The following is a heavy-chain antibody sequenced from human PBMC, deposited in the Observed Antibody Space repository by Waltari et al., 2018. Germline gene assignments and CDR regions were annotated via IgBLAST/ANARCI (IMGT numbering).Heavy chain of an antibody. CDR1: GGSISSGSYY. V-gene: IGHV4-39*01. CDR3: ARRHPGYCSNGVCSSFDF. Sequence: QLQLQESGPGLVKPSETLPLTCTVSGGSISSGSYYWGWVRQPPGKGLEWIGSIYYSWNTYYNPSLRSRVTLSVDTSKNQFSLKLSSVTAADTAVYYCARRHPGYCSNGVCSSFDFWGQGTLVTVSS. J-gene: IGHJ4*02. CDR2: IYYSWNT. D-gene: IGHD2-8*01.